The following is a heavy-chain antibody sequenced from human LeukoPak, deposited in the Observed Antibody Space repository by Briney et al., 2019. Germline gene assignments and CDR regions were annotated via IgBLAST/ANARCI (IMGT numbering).Heavy chain of an antibody. CDR2: IYYTGST. Sequence: PSETLSLTCTVSGASIGSGGYYWSWIRQPPGKGLEWIGYIYYTGSTYYNPSLKSRVTISVDTSRNQISLKLSSVTTADTAVYYCASYCSGGDCYRYYFDYWGQGTLVTVSP. D-gene: IGHD2-21*02. CDR3: ASYCSGGDCYRYYFDY. CDR1: GASIGSGGYY. J-gene: IGHJ4*02. V-gene: IGHV4-31*03.